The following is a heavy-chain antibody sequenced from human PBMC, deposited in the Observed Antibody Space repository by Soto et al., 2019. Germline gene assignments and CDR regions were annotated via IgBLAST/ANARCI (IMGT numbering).Heavy chain of an antibody. CDR2: TVPRFGTV. J-gene: IGHJ3*02. CDR3: ARCPKYYDTCRDYVRGDAFHI. D-gene: IGHD3-9*01. Sequence: QVQLVQSGAALKKPGSSVKVSCKASGGTFSTNSINWLRQAPGQGLERMGGTVPRFGTVTYAHECQARVTITADESTSTVYMDLSSLGFGATALYYCARCPKYYDTCRDYVRGDAFHIWGQGTLVTVSS. CDR1: GGTFSTNS. V-gene: IGHV1-69*12.